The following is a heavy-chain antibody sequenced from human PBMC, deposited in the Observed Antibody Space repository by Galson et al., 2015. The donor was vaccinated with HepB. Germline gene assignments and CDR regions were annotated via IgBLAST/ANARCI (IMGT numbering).Heavy chain of an antibody. CDR1: GFTFSSYA. CDR3: ARGGIVVVITHFDY. Sequence: SLRLSCAASGFTFSSYAMHWVRQAPGKGLEWVAVISYDGSNKYYADSVKGRFTISRDSSKNTLYLQMNSLRAEDTAVYYCARGGIVVVITHFDYWGQGTLVTVSS. D-gene: IGHD3-22*01. J-gene: IGHJ4*02. V-gene: IGHV3-30*04. CDR2: ISYDGSNK.